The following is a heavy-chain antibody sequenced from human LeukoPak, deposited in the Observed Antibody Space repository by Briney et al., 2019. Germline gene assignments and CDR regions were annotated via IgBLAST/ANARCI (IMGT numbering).Heavy chain of an antibody. D-gene: IGHD3-22*01. V-gene: IGHV1-2*02. CDR1: GYTFNGYY. Sequence: GASVKVSCKASGYTFNGYYLHWVRQAPGQGLEWMGWINPNSGGTYYAQKFQGRVSMTRDTSISTAYMELSSLRSDDTAVYYCYYRVSSGYLTWGQGTLVAVSS. CDR2: INPNSGGT. J-gene: IGHJ4*02. CDR3: YYRVSSGYLT.